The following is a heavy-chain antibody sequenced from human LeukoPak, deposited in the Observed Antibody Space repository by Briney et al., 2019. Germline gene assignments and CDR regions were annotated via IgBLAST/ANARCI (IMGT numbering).Heavy chain of an antibody. CDR3: ARGSNPYVVDY. Sequence: PGGSLRLSCAASGFTFSSYAISWVRQAPGQGLEWMGRIIPIFGTANYAQKFQGRVTITTDESTSTAYMELSSLRSEDMAVYYCARGSNPYVVDYWGQGTLVTVSS. V-gene: IGHV1-69*05. CDR2: IIPIFGTA. J-gene: IGHJ4*02. D-gene: IGHD3-16*01. CDR1: GFTFSSYA.